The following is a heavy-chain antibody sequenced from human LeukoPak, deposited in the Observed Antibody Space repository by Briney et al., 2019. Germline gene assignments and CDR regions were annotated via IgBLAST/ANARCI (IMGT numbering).Heavy chain of an antibody. CDR3: AKDLAVVVPAAPLDY. CDR1: GFTFSSYA. V-gene: IGHV3-23*01. CDR2: ISGSGGST. J-gene: IGHJ4*02. D-gene: IGHD2-2*01. Sequence: GGSLRLSCAASGFTFSSYAMSWVRQAPGKGLEWVAAISGSGGSTYYADSVKGRFTISRDNSKNTLYLQMNSLRAEDTAVYYCAKDLAVVVPAAPLDYWGQGTLVTVSS.